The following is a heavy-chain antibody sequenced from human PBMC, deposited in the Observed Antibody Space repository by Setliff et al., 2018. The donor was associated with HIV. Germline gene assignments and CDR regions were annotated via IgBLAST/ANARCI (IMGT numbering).Heavy chain of an antibody. D-gene: IGHD1-1*01. CDR2: IYYSGST. Sequence: SETLSLTCTVSGGSISSHYWSWIRQPPGKGLEWIGYIYYSGSTNYNPSLKSRVTISVDTSKNQFSLKLSSVTAADTAVYYCARGLATGLYYYYYYMDVWGKGTTLTVSS. J-gene: IGHJ6*03. CDR1: GGSISSHY. CDR3: ARGLATGLYYYYYYMDV. V-gene: IGHV4-59*11.